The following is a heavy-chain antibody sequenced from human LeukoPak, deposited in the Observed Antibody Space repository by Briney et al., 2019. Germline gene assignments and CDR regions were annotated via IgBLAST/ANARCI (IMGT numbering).Heavy chain of an antibody. CDR1: GGSISSYY. V-gene: IGHV4-59*01. J-gene: IGHJ3*02. Sequence: SETLSLTCTVSGGSISSYYWSWIRQPPGKGLEWIGYIYYSGSTNYNPSLKSRVTISVDTSKSQFSLKLSSVTAADTAVYYCARALVRAFDIWGQGTMVTVSS. D-gene: IGHD4/OR15-4a*01. CDR2: IYYSGST. CDR3: ARALVRAFDI.